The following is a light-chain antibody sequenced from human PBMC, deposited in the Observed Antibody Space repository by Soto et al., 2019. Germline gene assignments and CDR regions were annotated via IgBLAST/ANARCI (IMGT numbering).Light chain of an antibody. CDR3: QQYLTSPKT. V-gene: IGKV3-20*01. Sequence: EIVLTQSPATLSLSPGERATLSCRASQSVSSSNLAWYQQKPAQAPRLLIYAAPRRAPGIPERFSGSGSGTDFTLTISRLEPEDFAVYYCQQYLTSPKTFGQGTKVDIK. CDR1: QSVSSSN. CDR2: AAP. J-gene: IGKJ1*01.